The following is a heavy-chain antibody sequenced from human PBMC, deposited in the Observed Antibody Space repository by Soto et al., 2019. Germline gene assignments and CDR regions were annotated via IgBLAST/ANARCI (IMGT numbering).Heavy chain of an antibody. D-gene: IGHD3-9*01. V-gene: IGHV1-69*13. CDR1: GGTFSSYA. J-gene: IGHJ5*02. CDR3: ARVSELSAYFNWFDP. CDR2: IIPIFGTA. Sequence: SVKVSCKASGGTFSSYAISWVRQAPGQGLEWMGGIIPIFGTANYAQKFPGRVTITADESTSTAYMELSSLRSEDTAVYYCARVSELSAYFNWFDPWGQGTLVTVSS.